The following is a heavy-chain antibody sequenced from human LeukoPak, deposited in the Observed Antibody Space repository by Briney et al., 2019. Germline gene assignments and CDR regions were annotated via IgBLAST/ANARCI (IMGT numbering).Heavy chain of an antibody. D-gene: IGHD6-19*01. CDR1: GFTFSSYE. J-gene: IGHJ4*02. V-gene: IGHV3-48*03. Sequence: HPGGSLRLSCAASGFTFSSYEMNWVRQAPGKGPEWVSYISSSGSTIYYADSVKGRFTISRDNAKNSLYLQMNSLRAEDTAVYYCARDFAVAGPDYWGQGTLVTVSS. CDR2: ISSSGSTI. CDR3: ARDFAVAGPDY.